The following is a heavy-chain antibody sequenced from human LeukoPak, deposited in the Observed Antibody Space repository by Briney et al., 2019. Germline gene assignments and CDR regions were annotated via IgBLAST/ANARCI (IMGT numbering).Heavy chain of an antibody. CDR1: GGTLSSYA. D-gene: IGHD5-12*01. CDR2: IIPILGIA. Sequence: ASVKVSCKASGGTLSSYAISWVRQAPGQGLEWMGRIIPILGIANYAQKFQGRVTITADKSTSTAYMELSSLRSEDTAVYYCAREVGMATKGAFDIWGQGTMVTVSS. CDR3: AREVGMATKGAFDI. V-gene: IGHV1-69*04. J-gene: IGHJ3*02.